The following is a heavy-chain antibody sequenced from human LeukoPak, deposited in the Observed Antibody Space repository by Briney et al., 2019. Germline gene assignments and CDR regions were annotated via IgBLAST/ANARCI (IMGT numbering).Heavy chain of an antibody. CDR1: GFTLSRYW. CDR3: ARDRDIVVVPAAIFRSWYFDY. Sequence: GGSLRLSCAASGFTLSRYWMSWVRQAPGKGLEWVANIKQDGSEKYYVDSVKGRFTISRDNAKNSLYLQMNSLRAEDTAVYYCARDRDIVVVPAAIFRSWYFDYWGQGTLVTVSS. D-gene: IGHD2-2*01. V-gene: IGHV3-7*01. CDR2: IKQDGSEK. J-gene: IGHJ4*02.